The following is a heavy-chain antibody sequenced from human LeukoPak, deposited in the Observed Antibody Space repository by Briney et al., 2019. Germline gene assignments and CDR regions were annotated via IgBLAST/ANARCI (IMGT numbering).Heavy chain of an antibody. J-gene: IGHJ4*02. CDR1: VGSISSSSYY. Sequence: SETLSLTCTVSVGSISSSSYYWGWIRQPPGKGLEWIGSIYYSGSTYYNPSLKSRVTMSVDTSKNQFSLKLSSVTAADTAVYYCARGSGSYSVDYWGQGTLVTVSS. CDR3: ARGSGSYSVDY. D-gene: IGHD1-26*01. CDR2: IYYSGST. V-gene: IGHV4-39*01.